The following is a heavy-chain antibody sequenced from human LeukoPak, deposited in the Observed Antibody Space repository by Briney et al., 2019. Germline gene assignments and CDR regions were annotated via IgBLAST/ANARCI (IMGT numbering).Heavy chain of an antibody. J-gene: IGHJ5*02. V-gene: IGHV1-8*01. D-gene: IGHD3-10*01. CDR3: ATMRSRSKLLWFGELSYNWFDP. CDR1: GYTFTSYD. CDR2: MNPNSGNT. Sequence: ASVKVSCKASGYTFTSYDINWVRQATGQGLEWMGWMNPNSGNTGYAQKFQGRVTMTRNTSISTAYMELSSLRSEDTAVYYCATMRSRSKLLWFGELSYNWFDPWGQGTLVTVSS.